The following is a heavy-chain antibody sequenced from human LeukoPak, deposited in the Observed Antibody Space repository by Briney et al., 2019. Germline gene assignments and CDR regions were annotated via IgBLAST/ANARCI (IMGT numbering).Heavy chain of an antibody. CDR1: GFAFSSYS. CDR3: AKDRPNYYDSSGYYLPVTDY. V-gene: IGHV3-48*01. Sequence: PGGSLRLSCAASGFAFSSYSMNWVRQAPGKGLEWVSYISSSSSTIYYADSVKGRFTISRDNAKNSLYLQMNSLRAEDTAVYYCAKDRPNYYDSSGYYLPVTDYWGQGTLVTVSS. D-gene: IGHD3-22*01. CDR2: ISSSSSTI. J-gene: IGHJ4*02.